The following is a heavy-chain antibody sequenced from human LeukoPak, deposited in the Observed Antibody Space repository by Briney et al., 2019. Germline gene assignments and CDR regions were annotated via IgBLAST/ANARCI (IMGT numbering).Heavy chain of an antibody. V-gene: IGHV1-69*01. Sequence: SVKVSCKASGGTFSSYAISWVRQAPGQGLEWMGGIIPIFGTANYAQKFQGRVTITADESTSTAYMELSSLSSEDTAVYYCARGKRITIFGVVIYRAFDIWGQGTMVTVSS. D-gene: IGHD3-3*01. CDR1: GGTFSSYA. CDR3: ARGKRITIFGVVIYRAFDI. CDR2: IIPIFGTA. J-gene: IGHJ3*02.